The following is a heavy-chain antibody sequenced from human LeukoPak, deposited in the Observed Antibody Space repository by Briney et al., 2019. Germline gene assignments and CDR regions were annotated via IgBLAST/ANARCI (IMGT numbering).Heavy chain of an antibody. V-gene: IGHV1-18*01. D-gene: IGHD6-13*01. CDR1: GYTFTSYG. J-gene: IGHJ4*02. Sequence: ASVKVSCKASGYTFTSYGISWVRQAPGQGLEWMGWISAYNGNTNYAQKLQGRVTMTRDTSTSTVYMELSSLRSEDTAVYYCARMGGIAAAGEDYWGQGTLVTVSS. CDR3: ARMGGIAAAGEDY. CDR2: ISAYNGNT.